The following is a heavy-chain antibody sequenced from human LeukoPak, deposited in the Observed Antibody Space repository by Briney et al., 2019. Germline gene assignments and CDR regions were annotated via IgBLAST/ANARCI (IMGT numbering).Heavy chain of an antibody. CDR3: ARSTRGYIYGPFDY. J-gene: IGHJ4*02. D-gene: IGHD5-18*01. Sequence: SETLSLTCTVSAGAISSYYWSWIRQPPGKGLEWIGYMYYSGSTYYNPSLKSRVTISVDMSKNQFSLNLSSVTAADTAVYYCARSTRGYIYGPFDYWGRGTLVTVSS. V-gene: IGHV4-59*01. CDR1: AGAISSYY. CDR2: MYYSGST.